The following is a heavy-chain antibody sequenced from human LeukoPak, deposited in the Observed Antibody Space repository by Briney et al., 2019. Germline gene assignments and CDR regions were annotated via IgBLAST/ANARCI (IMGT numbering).Heavy chain of an antibody. D-gene: IGHD6-19*01. CDR1: GGSITTSSYY. J-gene: IGHJ4*02. Sequence: PSETLSLTCSVSGGSITTSSYYWGWIRQPPEKGLEWIGSIYYTGGTYYNPSLKSRVTISVDTSKNQFSLKLSSVTAADTAVYYCASRGIAVAGYLDYFDYWGQGALVTVSS. V-gene: IGHV4-39*07. CDR3: ASRGIAVAGYLDYFDY. CDR2: IYYTGGT.